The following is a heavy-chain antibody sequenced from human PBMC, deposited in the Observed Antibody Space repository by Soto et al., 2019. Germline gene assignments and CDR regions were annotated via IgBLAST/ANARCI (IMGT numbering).Heavy chain of an antibody. CDR2: ISWNSGSI. V-gene: IGHV3-9*01. CDR3: AKDLREYSSGCNY. CDR1: GFTFDDYA. J-gene: IGHJ4*02. D-gene: IGHD6-19*01. Sequence: EVQLVESGGGLVQPGRSLRLSCAASGFTFDDYAMHWVRQAPGKGLEWVSGISWNSGSIGYADSVKGRFTISRDNAKNSLYLQMNSLRAEDTALYYCAKDLREYSSGCNYWGQGTLVTVSS.